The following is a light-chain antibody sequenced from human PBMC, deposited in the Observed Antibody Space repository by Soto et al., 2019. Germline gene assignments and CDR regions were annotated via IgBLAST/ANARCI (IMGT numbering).Light chain of an antibody. V-gene: IGKV1-39*01. CDR2: SAS. Sequence: DLQMTQSPSSLSTSIGARVTITCRASQRINIYLNWYRQKPGKAPELLIYSASNLQSGVPSRFSGSGSGTDFTLTISGLQSEDFATYYCQQSFSTPTFGQGSRLEIK. CDR1: QRINIY. J-gene: IGKJ5*01. CDR3: QQSFSTPT.